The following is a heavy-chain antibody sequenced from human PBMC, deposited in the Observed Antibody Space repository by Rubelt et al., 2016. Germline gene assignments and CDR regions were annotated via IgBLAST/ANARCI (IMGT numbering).Heavy chain of an antibody. D-gene: IGHD3-3*01. CDR2: IIPIFGTA. J-gene: IGHJ5*02. CDR3: ATGGDFGVVIPNWFDP. V-gene: IGHV1-69*01. CDR1: GGTFSSYA. Sequence: QVQLVQSGAEVKKPGSSVKVSCKASGGTFSSYAISWVRQAPGQGLEWMGGIIPIFGTANYAQKFQGRVTITPDETTSTAYMELSSLRYEDTAVYYCATGGDFGVVIPNWFDPWGQGTLVTVSS.